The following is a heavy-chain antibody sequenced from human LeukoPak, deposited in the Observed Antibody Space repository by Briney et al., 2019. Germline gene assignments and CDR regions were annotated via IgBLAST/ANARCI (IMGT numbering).Heavy chain of an antibody. CDR1: GFTFSSYA. CDR3: ARDLGIAVAGPQSGDGMDV. Sequence: GRSLRLSCAASGFTFSSYAMHWVRQAPGKGLEWVAVISYDGSNKYYADSVKGRFTISRDNSKNTLYLQMNSLRAEDTAVYYCARDLGIAVAGPQSGDGMDVWGKGTTVTVSS. CDR2: ISYDGSNK. J-gene: IGHJ6*04. V-gene: IGHV3-30*04. D-gene: IGHD6-19*01.